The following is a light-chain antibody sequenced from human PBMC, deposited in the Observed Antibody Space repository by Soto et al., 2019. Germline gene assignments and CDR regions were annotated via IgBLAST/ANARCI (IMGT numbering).Light chain of an antibody. CDR3: SLYTSSSTLYV. J-gene: IGLJ1*01. CDR2: EVS. CDR1: SSDVGSYNR. V-gene: IGLV2-18*01. Sequence: QSALTQPPSVSGSPGQSVTISCTGTSSDVGSYNRVSWYQQPPGTAPKLMIYEVSNRPSGVPDRFSGSKSGNTASLTISGPQAADEADYYCSLYTSSSTLYVFGTGTKLTVL.